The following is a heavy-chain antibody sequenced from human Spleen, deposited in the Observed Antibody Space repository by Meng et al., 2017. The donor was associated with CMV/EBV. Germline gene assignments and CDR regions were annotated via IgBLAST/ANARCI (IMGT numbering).Heavy chain of an antibody. CDR2: IRYDGSNK. CDR1: GFTFSSYG. Sequence: GESLKISCAASGFTFSSYGMHWVRQAPGKGLEWVAFIRYDGSNKYYADSVKGRFTISRDNSKNTLYLQMNSLRAEDTAVYYCAKDCGPIVAMSGPDYWGQGTLVTVSS. CDR3: AKDCGPIVAMSGPDY. V-gene: IGHV3-30*02. D-gene: IGHD5-12*01. J-gene: IGHJ4*02.